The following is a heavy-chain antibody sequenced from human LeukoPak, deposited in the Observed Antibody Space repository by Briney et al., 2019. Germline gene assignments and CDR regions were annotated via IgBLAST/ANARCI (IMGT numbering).Heavy chain of an antibody. CDR3: AREWKYSSGWPGSLDY. CDR2: ISSNGGST. J-gene: IGHJ4*02. Sequence: GGSLRLSCAASGFTFSSYAMYWVRQAPGKGLEYVSVISSNGGSTYYANSVKGRFTISRDNSKNTLYLQMNSLRAEDTAVYYCAREWKYSSGWPGSLDYWGQGTLVTVSS. V-gene: IGHV3-64*01. D-gene: IGHD6-19*01. CDR1: GFTFSSYA.